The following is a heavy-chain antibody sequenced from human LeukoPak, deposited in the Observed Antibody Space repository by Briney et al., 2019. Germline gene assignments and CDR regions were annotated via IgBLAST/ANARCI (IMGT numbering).Heavy chain of an antibody. J-gene: IGHJ5*02. CDR2: ISYDGSNK. CDR1: GFTFSSYA. Sequence: GGSLRLSCAASGFTFSSYAMHWVRQAPGKGLEWVAVISYDGSNKYYADSVKGRFTISRDNSKNTLYLQMNSLRAEDTALYYCAREPASSGWFDPWGQGTLVAVSS. V-gene: IGHV3-30*04. CDR3: AREPASSGWFDP. D-gene: IGHD6-19*01.